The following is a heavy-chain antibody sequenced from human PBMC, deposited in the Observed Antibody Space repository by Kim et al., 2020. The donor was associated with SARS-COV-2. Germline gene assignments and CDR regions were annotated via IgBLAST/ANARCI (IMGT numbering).Heavy chain of an antibody. Sequence: SVKVSCKASGGTFSSYAISWVRQAPGQGLEWMGGIIPIFGTANYAQKFQGRVTITADESTSTAYMELSSLRSEDTAVYYCALEIAAAGRASTSGFDPWGQGTLVTVSS. J-gene: IGHJ5*02. CDR1: GGTFSSYA. V-gene: IGHV1-69*13. D-gene: IGHD6-13*01. CDR2: IIPIFGTA. CDR3: ALEIAAAGRASTSGFDP.